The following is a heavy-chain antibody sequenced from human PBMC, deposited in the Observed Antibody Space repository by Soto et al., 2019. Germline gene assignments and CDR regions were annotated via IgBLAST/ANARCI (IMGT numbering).Heavy chain of an antibody. CDR2: IYYNGTT. CDR3: ARVMATIEVNAFDI. V-gene: IGHV4-31*03. CDR1: GGSISSPNFY. D-gene: IGHD5-12*01. J-gene: IGHJ3*02. Sequence: PSETLSLTCTVSGGSISSPNFYWSWIRQHPGKGLEWIGHIYYNGTTYYNPTLKSRVSISVDTSKNQFSLKLSSVTAADTAVYYCARVMATIEVNAFDIWGQGTMVTVSS.